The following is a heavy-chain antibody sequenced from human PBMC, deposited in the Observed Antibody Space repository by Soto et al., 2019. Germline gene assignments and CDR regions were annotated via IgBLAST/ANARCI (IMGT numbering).Heavy chain of an antibody. J-gene: IGHJ4*02. CDR2: IYHSGST. CDR3: ARDSCSSTSCYGLY. V-gene: IGHV4-4*02. Sequence: SETLSLTCAVSGGSISSSNWWSWVRQPPGKGLEWIGEIYHSGSTNYNPSLKSRVTISVDKSKNQFSLKLSSVTAADTAVYYCARDSCSSTSCYGLYWGQGTLVTVSS. D-gene: IGHD2-2*01. CDR1: GGSISSSNW.